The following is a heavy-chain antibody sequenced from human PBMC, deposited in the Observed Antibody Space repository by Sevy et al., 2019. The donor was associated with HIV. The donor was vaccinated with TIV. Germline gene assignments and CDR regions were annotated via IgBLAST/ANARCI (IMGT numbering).Heavy chain of an antibody. CDR2: LSFGSGEI. D-gene: IGHD2-8*01. V-gene: IGHV3-23*01. CDR3: AREGCTKPHDY. CDR1: GFTFSKYS. J-gene: IGHJ4*02. Sequence: GGSLRLSCAASGFTFSKYSMSWVRQPPWKGLEWVSTLSFGSGEINHADSVKGRFTISRDNSKNSLYLQMNNLRAEDTAVYYCAREGCTKPHDYWGQGTLVTVSS.